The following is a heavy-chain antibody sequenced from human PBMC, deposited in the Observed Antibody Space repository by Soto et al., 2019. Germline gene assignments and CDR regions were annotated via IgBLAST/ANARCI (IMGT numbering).Heavy chain of an antibody. CDR1: GYSFTSYW. Sequence: PGESLKISCKGSGYSFTSYWIGWVRQMPGEGLEWMGIIYPGDSDTRYSPSFQGQVTISADESISTAYLQWSSLKASDTAMYYCARHGGRGSYGYYYGMDVWGQGTTVTVSS. J-gene: IGHJ6*02. D-gene: IGHD1-26*01. CDR3: ARHGGRGSYGYYYGMDV. CDR2: IYPGDSDT. V-gene: IGHV5-51*01.